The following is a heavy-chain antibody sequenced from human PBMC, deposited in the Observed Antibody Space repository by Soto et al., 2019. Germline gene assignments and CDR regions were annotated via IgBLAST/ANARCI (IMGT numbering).Heavy chain of an antibody. CDR1: GFTFSSYA. Sequence: QVQLVESGGGVVQPGRSLRLSCAASGFTFSSYAMHWVRQTPDKGLQWVAVVSYHGTKTFYADSVKGRFTISRDNSKSTLFLRMNSLGPEDTAVYYCARASDHYGSGNYPQLGTHVWGQGTTVTDSS. J-gene: IGHJ6*02. CDR3: ARASDHYGSGNYPQLGTHV. V-gene: IGHV3-30*04. CDR2: VSYHGTKT. D-gene: IGHD3-10*01.